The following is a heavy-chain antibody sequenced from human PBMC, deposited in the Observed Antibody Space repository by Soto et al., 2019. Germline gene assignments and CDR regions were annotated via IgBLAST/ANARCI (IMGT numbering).Heavy chain of an antibody. J-gene: IGHJ4*02. CDR3: AKDRVESGLGEIDY. D-gene: IGHD3-16*01. CDR2: ISYDGSKK. Sequence: QVQLVESGGGVVQPGRSLRLSCAASGFSFSNSGMHWVRQAPGKGLEWVAIISYDGSKKYYADSVKGRFTNSRDNSKNTLYLQMNSLRVEDTAVFYCAKDRVESGLGEIDYWGQGTLVTVSS. V-gene: IGHV3-30*18. CDR1: GFSFSNSG.